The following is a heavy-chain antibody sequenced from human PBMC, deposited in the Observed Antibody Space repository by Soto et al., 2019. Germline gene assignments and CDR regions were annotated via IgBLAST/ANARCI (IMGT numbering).Heavy chain of an antibody. CDR2: IYYSGST. CDR3: ARARGRFYDSSGYRS. J-gene: IGHJ4*02. D-gene: IGHD3-22*01. Sequence: QVQLQESGPGLVKPSQTLSLTCTVSGGSISSGGYYWSCIRQHPGKGLEWIGYIYYSGSTYYNPSLKSRVTITIDTSKNQFSLKLSSVTAADTAVYYCARARGRFYDSSGYRSWGQGTLVTVSS. CDR1: GGSISSGGYY. V-gene: IGHV4-31*03.